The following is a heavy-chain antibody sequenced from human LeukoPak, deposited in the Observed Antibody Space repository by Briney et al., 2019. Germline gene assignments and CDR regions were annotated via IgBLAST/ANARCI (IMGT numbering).Heavy chain of an antibody. V-gene: IGHV4-61*01. CDR3: ASGGCSGGSCYQFDY. Sequence: SETLSLTCTVSGGSVSSGSYYWSWIRQPPGRGLEWIGYIYYSGSTNYNPSLKSRVTISVDTSKNQFSLKLSSVTAADTAVYYCASGGCSGGSCYQFDYWGQGTLVTVSS. CDR2: IYYSGST. J-gene: IGHJ4*02. CDR1: GGSVSSGSYY. D-gene: IGHD2-15*01.